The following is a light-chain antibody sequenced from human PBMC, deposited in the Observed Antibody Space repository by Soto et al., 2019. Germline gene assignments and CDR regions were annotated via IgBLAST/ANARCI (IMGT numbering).Light chain of an antibody. CDR3: VLYMRSGISV. Sequence: QPVLTQSPSASASLGASVKLTCTLSSAHSNYAIAWHQQRPEKGPQYLMKLNSDGSHSKGDGIPDRFSGSILGNRAALTITGAQADDESDYYCVLYMRSGISVFGGGTKLTVL. CDR1: SAHSNYA. J-gene: IGLJ2*01. CDR2: LNSDGSH. V-gene: IGLV4-69*01.